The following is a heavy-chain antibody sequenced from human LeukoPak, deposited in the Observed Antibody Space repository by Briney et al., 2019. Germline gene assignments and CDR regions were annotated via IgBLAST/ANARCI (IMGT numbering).Heavy chain of an antibody. CDR3: ARRAYNCGAFDI. J-gene: IGHJ3*02. CDR2: ISPSGGDT. CDR1: GFTFTNYA. Sequence: PGGSLRLSCAASGFTFTNYAMNWVRQAPGKGLEWVSTISPSGGDTYYADSVKGRFTISKDISKNTLYLQMNSLRAEDTAVYYCARRAYNCGAFDIWGQGTMVTVSS. D-gene: IGHD5-24*01. V-gene: IGHV3-23*01.